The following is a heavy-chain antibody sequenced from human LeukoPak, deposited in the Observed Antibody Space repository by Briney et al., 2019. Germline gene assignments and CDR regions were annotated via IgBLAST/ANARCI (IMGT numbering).Heavy chain of an antibody. D-gene: IGHD3-3*01. CDR3: ARAPPGYDFWSGYPTYYFDY. J-gene: IGHJ4*02. CDR1: GFTFSSYG. Sequence: GGSLRLSCAASGFTFSSYGMHWVRQAPGKGLEWVAFIRYDGSNKYYADSVKGRFTISRDNSKNTLYLQMNSLRAEDTAVYYCARAPPGYDFWSGYPTYYFDYWGQGTLVTVSS. CDR2: IRYDGSNK. V-gene: IGHV3-30*02.